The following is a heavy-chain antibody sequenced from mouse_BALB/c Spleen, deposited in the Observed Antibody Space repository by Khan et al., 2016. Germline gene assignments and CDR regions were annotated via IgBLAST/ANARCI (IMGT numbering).Heavy chain of an antibody. CDR3: AEATMGFAY. J-gene: IGHJ3*01. V-gene: IGHV9-3*02. CDR1: GYTFTNYG. CDR2: INTNTGEP. Sequence: QIQLVQSGPELKKPGETVKISCKASGYTFTNYGMNWVKQAPGKGLQWMGWINTNTGEPTYPAEFKGRFAFSLETSASTAYLQINNRKNEDTATYFCAEATMGFAYWGQGTLVTVSA. D-gene: IGHD1-1*01.